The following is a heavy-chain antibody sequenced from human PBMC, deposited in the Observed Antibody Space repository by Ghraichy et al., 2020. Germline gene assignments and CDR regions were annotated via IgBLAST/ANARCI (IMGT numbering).Heavy chain of an antibody. D-gene: IGHD3-10*01. CDR1: GFTFTNYA. Sequence: LSLTCAASGFTFTNYAVNWVRQAPGKGLEWVLAIGASGDTTYYADSVRGRFTISRDNSKNTLYLQMNSLRAEDTAVYYCVKVSIRGVTYYYFDSWGQGTLVTVS. J-gene: IGHJ4*02. CDR2: IGASGDTT. V-gene: IGHV3-23*01. CDR3: VKVSIRGVTYYYFDS.